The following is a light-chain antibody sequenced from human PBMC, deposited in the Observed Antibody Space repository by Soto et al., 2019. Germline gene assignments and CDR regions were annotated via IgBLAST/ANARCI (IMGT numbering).Light chain of an antibody. J-gene: IGKJ5*01. Sequence: DIQMTQSPSSLSASVGDRVTIXXQASQDIRNSLNWYQQKPGRATKXLIYDASNVETGVPSRFSGTGSGTHFSFSISSLQPEDFATYYCQQYDYLVTFGQGTRLEIK. CDR2: DAS. CDR1: QDIRNS. CDR3: QQYDYLVT. V-gene: IGKV1-33*01.